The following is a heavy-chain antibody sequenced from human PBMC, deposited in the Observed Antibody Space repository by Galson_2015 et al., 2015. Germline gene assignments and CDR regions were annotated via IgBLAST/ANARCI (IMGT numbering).Heavy chain of an antibody. D-gene: IGHD3-22*01. CDR1: GFTFSNAW. CDR3: TTDLYYYDSSVYCYIDY. CDR2: IKSKTDGGTT. J-gene: IGHJ4*02. V-gene: IGHV3-15*01. Sequence: SLRLSCAASGFTFSNAWMSWVRQAPGKGLEWVGRIKSKTDGGTTDYAAPVKGRFTISRDDSKNTLYLQMNSLKTEDTAVYYCTTDLYYYDSSVYCYIDYWGQGTLVTVSS.